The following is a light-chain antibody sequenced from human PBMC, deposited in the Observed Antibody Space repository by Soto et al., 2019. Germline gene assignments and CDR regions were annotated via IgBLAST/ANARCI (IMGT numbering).Light chain of an antibody. V-gene: IGLV3-10*01. CDR2: EDS. CDR3: SSTDNTGLI. J-gene: IGLJ2*01. Sequence: SYELIQPPSVSVSPGQTARITCSGDALPKKYAYWYQQKSGQAPVLVIYEDSKRPSGIPERFSASTLGTMATLTISGAQVEDEADYYCSSTDNTGLIFGGGTKLTVL. CDR1: ALPKKY.